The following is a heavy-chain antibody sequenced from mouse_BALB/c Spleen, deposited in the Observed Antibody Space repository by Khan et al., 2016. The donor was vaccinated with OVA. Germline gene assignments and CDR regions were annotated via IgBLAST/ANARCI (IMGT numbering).Heavy chain of an antibody. J-gene: IGHJ3*01. V-gene: IGHV5-6*01. D-gene: IGHD1-1*01. CDR3: TGLDYYWDREGLAY. CDR2: VSTGGSYT. CDR1: GFTFSTYG. Sequence: EVELVESGGDLVKPGGSLKLSCAASGFTFSTYGMSWFRQTPDKRLEWVATVSTGGSYTYYPDSVKGRFTISRDNAKNTLYLQMSGLKSEDTAMLYCTGLDYYWDREGLAYWGQGTLVTVSA.